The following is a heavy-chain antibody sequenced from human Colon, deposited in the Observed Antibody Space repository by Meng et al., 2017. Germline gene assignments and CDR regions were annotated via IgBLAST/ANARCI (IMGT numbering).Heavy chain of an antibody. CDR1: GFTFNNYV. CDR2: ISGNSGRI. Sequence: GGSLRLSCAASGFTFNNYVMHWVRQAPGRGLEWVSGISGNSGRIAYADSVKGRFTISRDSAKNSLYLQMNSLINEDTALYYCGKDISTNSGYYYFDYWGQGTLVTVSS. V-gene: IGHV3-9*01. D-gene: IGHD6-13*01. J-gene: IGHJ4*02. CDR3: GKDISTNSGYYYFDY.